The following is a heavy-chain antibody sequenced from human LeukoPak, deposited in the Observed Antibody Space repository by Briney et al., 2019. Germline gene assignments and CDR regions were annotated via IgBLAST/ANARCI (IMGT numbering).Heavy chain of an antibody. CDR1: GFTFSSYE. D-gene: IGHD5-18*01. CDR3: ATTSVDTAMGRDY. V-gene: IGHV3-48*03. Sequence: GGSLRLSCAASGFTFSSYEMNWVRQAPGKGLEWVSYISSSGSTIYYADSVKGRFTISRDNAENSLYLQMNSLRAEDTAVYYCATTSVDTAMGRDYWGQGTLVTVSS. CDR2: ISSSGSTI. J-gene: IGHJ4*02.